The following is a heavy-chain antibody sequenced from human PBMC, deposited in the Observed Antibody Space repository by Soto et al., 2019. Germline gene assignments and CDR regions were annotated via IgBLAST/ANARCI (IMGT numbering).Heavy chain of an antibody. D-gene: IGHD3-22*01. Sequence: PSETLSLTCTVSGGSISSYYWSWIRQPPGKGLEWIGYIYYSGSTNYNPSLKSRVTISVDTSKNQFSLKLSSVTAADTAVYYCARALPSYYDSSGYCYDSRAGWFDPWGQGTLVTSPQ. CDR1: GGSISSYY. CDR3: ARALPSYYDSSGYCYDSRAGWFDP. J-gene: IGHJ5*02. V-gene: IGHV4-59*01. CDR2: IYYSGST.